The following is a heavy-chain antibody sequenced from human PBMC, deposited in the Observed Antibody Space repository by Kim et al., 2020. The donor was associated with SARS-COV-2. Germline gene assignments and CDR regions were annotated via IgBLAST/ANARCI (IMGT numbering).Heavy chain of an antibody. D-gene: IGHD3-16*01. Sequence: TYYADSVKGRFTLSRDNSKNTLYLQMNSLRAEDTAVYYCAKVCCGGSLAYWGQGTLVTVSS. V-gene: IGHV3-23*01. CDR3: AKVCCGGSLAY. CDR2: T. J-gene: IGHJ4*02.